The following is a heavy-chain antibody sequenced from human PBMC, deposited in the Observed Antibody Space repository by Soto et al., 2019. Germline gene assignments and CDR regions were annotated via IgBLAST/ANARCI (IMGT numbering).Heavy chain of an antibody. CDR2: IIPIFGTA. CDR1: GGTFSSYA. V-gene: IGHV1-69*06. J-gene: IGHJ4*02. Sequence: QVQLVQSGAEVKKPGSSVKVSCKASGGTFSSYAISWVRQAPRQGLEWMGGIIPIFGTANYAQKFQGRVTITADKSTSTAYMELSSLRSEDTAVYYCARDNGEGPLTTAAFDYWGQGTLVTVSS. CDR3: ARDNGEGPLTTAAFDY. D-gene: IGHD4-4*01.